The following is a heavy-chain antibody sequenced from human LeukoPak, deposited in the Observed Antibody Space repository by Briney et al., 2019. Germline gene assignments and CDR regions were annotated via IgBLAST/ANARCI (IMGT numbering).Heavy chain of an antibody. CDR1: GASIDSSY. V-gene: IGHV4-4*09. D-gene: IGHD3-3*01. CDR3: ARSVDIIASFGVVTPLDF. CDR2: ICHSGIS. J-gene: IGHJ4*02. Sequence: RASETLSLTCSVSGASIDSSYWTWIRQPPGKGLEWMGYICHSGISNSSPSLKTRVTFSLDASRSQFSLKLRSVTASDTAVYYCARSVDIIASFGVVTPLDFWGRGTLVTVSS.